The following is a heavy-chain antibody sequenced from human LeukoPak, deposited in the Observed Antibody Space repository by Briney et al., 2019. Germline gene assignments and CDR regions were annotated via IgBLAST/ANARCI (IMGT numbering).Heavy chain of an antibody. CDR1: GGSISSYY. CDR3: AKDRSSGSNYYYYMDV. CDR2: IYSGGST. V-gene: IGHV3-53*05. Sequence: ETLSLTCTVSGGSISSYYWSWVRQAPGKGLGWVSVIYSGGSTYYADSVKGRFTISRDNSKNTLYLQMNSLRPEDTAVYYCAKDRSSGSNYYYYMDVWGKGTTVTVSS. J-gene: IGHJ6*03. D-gene: IGHD6-19*01.